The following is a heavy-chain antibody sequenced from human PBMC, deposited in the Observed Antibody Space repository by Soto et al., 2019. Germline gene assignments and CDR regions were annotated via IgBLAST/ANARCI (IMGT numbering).Heavy chain of an antibody. D-gene: IGHD1-26*01. CDR1: GFTFSSYG. V-gene: IGHV3-30*18. CDR3: AKLGSRPGLVRVGATNRPFDY. J-gene: IGHJ4*02. Sequence: QVQLVESGGGVVQPGRSLRLSCAASGFTFSSYGMHWVRQAPGKGLEWVAVISYDGSNKYYADSVKGRFTISRDNSKNTLYLQMNSLRAEDTAVYYCAKLGSRPGLVRVGATNRPFDYWGQGTLVTVSS. CDR2: ISYDGSNK.